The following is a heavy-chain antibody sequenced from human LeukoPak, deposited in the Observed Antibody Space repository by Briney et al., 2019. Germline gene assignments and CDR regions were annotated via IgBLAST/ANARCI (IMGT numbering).Heavy chain of an antibody. Sequence: ASVKVSCKASGYTFTCYYMHWVRQAPGQGLEWMGWINSNSGGTNYAQKFQGRVTMTRDTSISTAYMELSRLRSDDTAVYYCARALWFGEYTDYWGQGTLVTVSS. CDR1: GYTFTCYY. J-gene: IGHJ4*02. D-gene: IGHD3-10*01. CDR3: ARALWFGEYTDY. V-gene: IGHV1-2*02. CDR2: INSNSGGT.